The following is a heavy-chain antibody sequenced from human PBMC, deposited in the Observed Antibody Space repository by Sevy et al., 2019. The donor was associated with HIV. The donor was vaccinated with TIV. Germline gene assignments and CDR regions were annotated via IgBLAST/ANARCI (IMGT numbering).Heavy chain of an antibody. CDR3: AKDFGPYGDYEYFQH. CDR1: GFMFSSYG. CDR2: ISYDGSNK. D-gene: IGHD4-17*01. J-gene: IGHJ1*01. Sequence: GGSLRLSCAASGFMFSSYGMHWVRQAPGKGLEWVTVISYDGSNKYYADSVKGRFTVSRDNSKNTLYLQMNSLRAEDTAVYYCAKDFGPYGDYEYFQHWGQGTLVTVSS. V-gene: IGHV3-30*18.